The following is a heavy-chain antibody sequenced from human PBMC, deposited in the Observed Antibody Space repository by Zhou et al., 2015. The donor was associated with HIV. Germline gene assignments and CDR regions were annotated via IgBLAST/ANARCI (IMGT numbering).Heavy chain of an antibody. J-gene: IGHJ4*02. Sequence: VQLVESGGGLVQPGGVPETLLCSVWIHLQYGMHWVRQAPGKGLEWVAVIWYDGIRKYYADSVKGRFTISRDNSKNTVYLQMNSLRGEDTAVYYCARDPNYYGSGLFDYWGQGTLVTVSS. V-gene: IGHV3-33*01. CDR1: IHLQYG. CDR3: ARDPNYYGSGLFDY. D-gene: IGHD3-10*01. CDR2: IWYDGIRK.